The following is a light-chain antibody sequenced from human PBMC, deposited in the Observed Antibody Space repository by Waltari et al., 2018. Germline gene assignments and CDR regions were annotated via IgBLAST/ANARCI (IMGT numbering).Light chain of an antibody. V-gene: IGKV1-12*01. Sequence: DIQMTQSPSSVSASVGDRVTITCRASQDIRSLLAWYQQKPGRAPKLLIYGASTLQTGVSSRFSGGESGTNVTLTINSLQPEDFATYYCQQAHRLPFIFGQGTKLEIK. CDR3: QQAHRLPFI. CDR1: QDIRSL. J-gene: IGKJ2*01. CDR2: GAS.